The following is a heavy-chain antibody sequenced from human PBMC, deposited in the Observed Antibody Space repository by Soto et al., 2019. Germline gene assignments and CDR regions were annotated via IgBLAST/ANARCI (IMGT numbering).Heavy chain of an antibody. CDR1: GGSFSGYY. J-gene: IGHJ5*02. V-gene: IGHV4-34*01. Sequence: QVQLQQWGAGLLKPSETLSLTCAVYGGSFSGYYWSWIRQPPGKGLEWIGEINHSGSTNYNPSLKSRVTISVDTSKNQFSLKLSSVTAADTAVYYCASPKKGRDYWFDPWGQGTLVTVSS. CDR2: INHSGST. CDR3: ASPKKGRDYWFDP. D-gene: IGHD3-3*01.